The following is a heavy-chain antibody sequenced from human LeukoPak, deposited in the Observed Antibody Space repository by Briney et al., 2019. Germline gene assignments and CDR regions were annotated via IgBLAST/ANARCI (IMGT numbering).Heavy chain of an antibody. CDR2: IITIFGTA. CDR3: ARELFGGSRDAFDI. D-gene: IGHD1-26*01. V-gene: IGHV1-69*13. J-gene: IGHJ3*02. CDR1: GGTFSSYA. Sequence: AVKVSCKASGGTFSSYAISWVRQAPGQGLEWMGGIITIFGTANYAQKFQGRVTITADESTSTAYMELSSLRPEDTAVYYCARELFGGSRDAFDIWGQGTMVTVSS.